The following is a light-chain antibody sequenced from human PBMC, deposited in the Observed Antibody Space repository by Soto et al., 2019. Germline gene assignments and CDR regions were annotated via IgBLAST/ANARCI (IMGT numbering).Light chain of an antibody. CDR1: SSNIGSNP. J-gene: IGLJ1*01. CDR3: AAWDDSLNGYV. Sequence: QSVLTQPPSASGNPGQRVTLSCSGSSSNIGSNPVNWYQQVPGAAPKLLIYTNTWRPSGVPDRFSGSKSGSSAYLAISRLQSDDEADYYCAAWDDSLNGYVFGTGTKLTVL. V-gene: IGLV1-44*01. CDR2: TNT.